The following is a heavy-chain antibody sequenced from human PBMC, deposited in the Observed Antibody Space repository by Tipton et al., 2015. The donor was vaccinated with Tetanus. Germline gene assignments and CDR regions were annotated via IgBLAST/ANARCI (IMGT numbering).Heavy chain of an antibody. Sequence: TLSLTCTVSGGSIRSGDYYWNWIRQAPGKGLEWVGYIDYSGSTSYNPSLGGRVIISLGTSKNQFSLNLNSVTAADSAVYCCARAGRFLVAATHFDFWGQGALVAVSS. J-gene: IGHJ4*02. CDR3: ARAGRFLVAATHFDF. CDR1: GGSIRSGDYY. CDR2: IDYSGST. V-gene: IGHV4-30-4*01. D-gene: IGHD2-15*01.